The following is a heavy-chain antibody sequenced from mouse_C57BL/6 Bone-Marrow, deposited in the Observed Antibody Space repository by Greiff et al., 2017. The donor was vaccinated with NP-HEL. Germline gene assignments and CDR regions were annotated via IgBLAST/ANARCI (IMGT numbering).Heavy chain of an antibody. CDR2: INPSTGGT. J-gene: IGHJ2*01. Sequence: EVKVVESGPELVKPGASVKISCKASGYSFTGYYMNWVKQSPEKSLEWIGEINPSTGGTTYNQKFKAKATLTVDKSSSTAYMQLKSLTSEDSAVYYCARKLGRKGFDYWGQGTTLTVSS. CDR1: GYSFTGYY. V-gene: IGHV1-42*01. CDR3: ARKLGRKGFDY. D-gene: IGHD4-1*01.